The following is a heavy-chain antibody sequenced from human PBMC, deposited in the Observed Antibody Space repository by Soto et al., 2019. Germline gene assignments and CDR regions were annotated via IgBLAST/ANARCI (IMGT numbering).Heavy chain of an antibody. Sequence: GGSLTLSCAASGFTFSNYSMSWVRQAPGKGVELGAFISGSGGSTYYADSVKGRFTISRDNSKNALYLQMNSLRAEDTVVYYCAKGVVVVVAATDAFDIWGQGTMVTVSS. CDR3: AKGVVVVVAATDAFDI. CDR1: GFTFSNYS. V-gene: IGHV3-23*01. J-gene: IGHJ3*02. CDR2: ISGSGGST. D-gene: IGHD2-15*01.